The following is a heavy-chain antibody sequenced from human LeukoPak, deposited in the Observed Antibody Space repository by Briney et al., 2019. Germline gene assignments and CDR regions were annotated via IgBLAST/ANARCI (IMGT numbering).Heavy chain of an antibody. CDR2: ISGSGDTT. CDR1: GFTFNSYA. D-gene: IGHD1-26*01. V-gene: IGHV3-23*01. J-gene: IGHJ4*02. CDR3: AKSRGESRGASNY. Sequence: PWGSLTFHCAASGFTFNSYAMNWVRHAPGQGLVWVSFISGSGDTTYYADSVKGRFTISRDSSKNTLYLQMNSLRAEDTAVYYCAKSRGESRGASNYWGQGTLVTVSS.